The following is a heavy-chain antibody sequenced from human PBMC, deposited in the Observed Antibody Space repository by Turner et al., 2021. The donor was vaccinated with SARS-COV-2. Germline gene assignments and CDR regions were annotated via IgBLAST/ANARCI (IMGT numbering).Heavy chain of an antibody. V-gene: IGHV3-53*02. J-gene: IGHJ4*02. CDR3: ARGPHTRGFDY. Sequence: EVQLVETGRGLTQPGGSLRLSCAASGFTVSSNYMSWVSHARGRGLEWVSGIYSGGSKYYGNSVKGRFTISRENYKNTLYLQMNSLGAEDTAVYYCARGPHTRGFDYWGQGTLVTVSS. CDR1: GFTVSSNY. D-gene: IGHD2-2*02. CDR2: IYSGGSK.